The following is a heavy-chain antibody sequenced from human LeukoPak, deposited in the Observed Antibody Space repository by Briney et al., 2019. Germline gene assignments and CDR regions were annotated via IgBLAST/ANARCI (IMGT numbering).Heavy chain of an antibody. V-gene: IGHV4-34*01. J-gene: IGHJ4*02. CDR3: ARQRHRVIDY. Sequence: SETLSLTCAVYGGSFSGYYWSWIRQPPGKGLEWIEEINHSGSTNYNPSLKSRVTISVDTSKNQFSLKLSSVTAADTAVYYCARQRHRVIDYWGQGTLVTVSS. CDR2: INHSGST. CDR1: GGSFSGYY. D-gene: IGHD6-25*01.